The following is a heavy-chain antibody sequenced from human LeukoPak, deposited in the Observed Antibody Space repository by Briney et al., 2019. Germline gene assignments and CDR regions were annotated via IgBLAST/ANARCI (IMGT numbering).Heavy chain of an antibody. V-gene: IGHV4-30-2*01. CDR2: IYHSGST. CDR3: ARTDGSILFDY. J-gene: IGHJ4*02. Sequence: SQTLSLTCAVSGGSISSGGYSWSWIRQPPGKGPEWIWYIYHSGSTYYNPSLKSRVTISVDRSKNQFSLKLSSVTAADTAVYYCARTDGSILFDYWGQGTLVTVSS. D-gene: IGHD1-26*01. CDR1: GGSISSGGYS.